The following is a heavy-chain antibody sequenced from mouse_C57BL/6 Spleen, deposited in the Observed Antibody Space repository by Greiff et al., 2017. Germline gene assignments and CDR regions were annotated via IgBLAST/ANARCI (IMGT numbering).Heavy chain of an antibody. D-gene: IGHD1-1*01. CDR2: IYPGSGNT. CDR1: GYTFTDYY. J-gene: IGHJ2*01. V-gene: IGHV1-76*01. CDR3: ARRGYYGSSLYYFDY. Sequence: QVQLKQSGAELVRPGASVKLSCKASGYTFTDYYINWVKQRPGQGLEWIARIYPGSGNTYYNEKFKGKATLTAEKSSSTAYMQLSSLTSEDSAVYFCARRGYYGSSLYYFDYWGQGTTLTVSS.